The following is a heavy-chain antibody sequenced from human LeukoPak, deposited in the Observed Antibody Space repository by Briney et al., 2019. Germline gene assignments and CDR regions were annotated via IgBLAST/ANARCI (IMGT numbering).Heavy chain of an antibody. J-gene: IGHJ5*02. CDR3: AREWEKVPAAIPRGVIDP. D-gene: IGHD2-2*01. CDR1: GVSFSGYY. CDR2: INHSGST. Sequence: PSETLSLTCAVYGVSFSGYYWRWLRLPPGKGREWIGEINHSGSTNYNPSLKSRVTISVDTSKHQFSLKLISVTAAVTAVYYCAREWEKVPAAIPRGVIDPWCQGTLVTVSS. V-gene: IGHV4-34*01.